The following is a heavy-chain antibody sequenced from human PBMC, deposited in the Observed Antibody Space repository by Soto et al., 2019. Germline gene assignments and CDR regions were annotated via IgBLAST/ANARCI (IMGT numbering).Heavy chain of an antibody. CDR3: VRCLYYYDSSACFDY. CDR1: GYTFTGYY. J-gene: IGHJ4*02. V-gene: IGHV1-2*02. Sequence: GASVKVSCKASGYTFTGYYMHWVRQAPGQGLEWMGWINPNSGGTNYAQKFQGRVTMTRDTSISTAYMELNSLRAEDTAVYYCVRCLYYYDSSACFDYWGQGTLVTVSS. CDR2: INPNSGGT. D-gene: IGHD3-22*01.